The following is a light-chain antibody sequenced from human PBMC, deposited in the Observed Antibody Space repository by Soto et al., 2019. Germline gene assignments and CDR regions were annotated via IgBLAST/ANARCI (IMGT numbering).Light chain of an antibody. Sequence: EIVLTQSPGTLSLSPGERATLSCRASQSVSSSYLAWYQQKPGQAPRLLIYGASSRATGTPDRFSGSGSGTDFTLTISRLEPEDFAVYYCQQYGSSRVTFGPGTKVDIK. V-gene: IGKV3-20*01. CDR2: GAS. CDR1: QSVSSSY. J-gene: IGKJ3*01. CDR3: QQYGSSRVT.